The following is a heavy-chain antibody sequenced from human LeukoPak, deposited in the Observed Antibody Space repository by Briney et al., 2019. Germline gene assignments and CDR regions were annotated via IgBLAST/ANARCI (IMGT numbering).Heavy chain of an antibody. CDR3: ASQKGRIAVAVDY. J-gene: IGHJ4*02. D-gene: IGHD6-19*01. CDR2: ISSSGSTT. Sequence: GGSLRLSCAASGFTFSSYEMNWVRQAPGKGLEWVSYISSSGSTTYYAASVKGRFTISRDNAKNSLYLQMNSLRVEDTAVCYCASQKGRIAVAVDYWGQGTLVTVSS. CDR1: GFTFSSYE. V-gene: IGHV3-48*03.